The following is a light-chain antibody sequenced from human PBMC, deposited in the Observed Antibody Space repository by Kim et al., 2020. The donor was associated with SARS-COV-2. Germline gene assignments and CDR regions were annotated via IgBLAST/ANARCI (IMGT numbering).Light chain of an antibody. CDR2: GAS. Sequence: LSAGERANLSCRASQSVTSSFLAWYQQKVGQAPRLLSRGASSRATGIPDRFSGSGSGTDFTLTISRLEPEDFGVYYCQRYGSSATFGQGTKVDIK. J-gene: IGKJ1*01. CDR1: QSVTSSF. CDR3: QRYGSSAT. V-gene: IGKV3-20*01.